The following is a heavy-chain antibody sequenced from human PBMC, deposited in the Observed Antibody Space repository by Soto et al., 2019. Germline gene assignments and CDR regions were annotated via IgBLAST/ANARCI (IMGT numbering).Heavy chain of an antibody. D-gene: IGHD2-15*01. CDR1: GGSFSGSY. Sequence: QVQLQQWGAGLLKPSETLSLTCAGYGGSFSGSYWNWIRQPPGKWLEWIGEINHNTNTIYNPSLTSRVTISVDTSKNHFSLKLTSVTAADTAVYFCAIGERLFRGSFDSGGQGTLVTVSS. V-gene: IGHV4-34*01. J-gene: IGHJ5*01. CDR2: INHNTNT. CDR3: AIGERLFRGSFDS.